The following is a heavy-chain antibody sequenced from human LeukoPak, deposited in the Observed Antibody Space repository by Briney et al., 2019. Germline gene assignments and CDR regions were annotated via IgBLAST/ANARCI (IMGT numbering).Heavy chain of an antibody. Sequence: ASVKVSCKASGYTFSSYAISWVRQAPGQGLEWMGWITTDKSNTNYAQKFQGRVTMTTDTSTTTAYMELRSLRPDDTAVYYCARRSGTYSDFDYWGRGTLVTVSS. CDR3: ARRSGTYSDFDY. V-gene: IGHV1-18*01. CDR2: ITTDKSNT. CDR1: GYTFSSYA. D-gene: IGHD1-26*01. J-gene: IGHJ4*02.